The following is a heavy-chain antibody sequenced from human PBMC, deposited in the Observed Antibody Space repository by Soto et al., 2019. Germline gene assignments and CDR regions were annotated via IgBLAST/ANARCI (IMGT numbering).Heavy chain of an antibody. CDR2: IWYDGSNK. CDR3: AREFEGGYSYGWGSDGFDY. D-gene: IGHD5-18*01. J-gene: IGHJ4*02. Sequence: PGGSLRLSCAASGFTFSSYGMHWVRQAPGKGLEWVAVIWYDGSNKYYADSVKGRFTISRDNSKNTLYLQMNSLRAEDTAVYYCAREFEGGYSYGWGSDGFDYWGKGSLVTVSS. V-gene: IGHV3-33*01. CDR1: GFTFSSYG.